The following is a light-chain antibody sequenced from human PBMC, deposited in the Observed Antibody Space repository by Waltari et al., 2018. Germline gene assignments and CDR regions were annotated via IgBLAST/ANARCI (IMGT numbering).Light chain of an antibody. Sequence: QSVLSQPPSASGTPGQRVNISCSGTSSNIGSNYVSWYQHLPGMAPKLLLCRHNQRPPGVPDRFSSSKSGTSASLAIRELRSEDEADYYCGAWDDTLRFVFGGGTRLTVL. CDR2: RHN. J-gene: IGLJ2*01. CDR3: GAWDDTLRFV. V-gene: IGLV1-47*01. CDR1: SSNIGSNY.